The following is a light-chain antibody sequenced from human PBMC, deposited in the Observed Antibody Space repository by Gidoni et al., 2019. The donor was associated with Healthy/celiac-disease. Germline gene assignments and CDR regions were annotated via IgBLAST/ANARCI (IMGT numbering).Light chain of an antibody. CDR1: SSDVGGYNY. J-gene: IGLJ2*01. V-gene: IGLV2-14*03. Sequence: QSALTQPAPVSGSPGQSTTISCTGTSSDVGGYNYVSWYQQHPGKAPKLMIYDVSHRPSGVSNRFSGSKSGNTASLTISGLQAEDEADYYCSSYTSSSTRVFGGGTKLTVL. CDR3: SSYTSSSTRV. CDR2: DVS.